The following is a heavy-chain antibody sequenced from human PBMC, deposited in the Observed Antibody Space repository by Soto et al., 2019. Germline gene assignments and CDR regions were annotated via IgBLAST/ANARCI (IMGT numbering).Heavy chain of an antibody. D-gene: IGHD3-3*01. Sequence: GGSLRLSCAASGFTFSSYGMHWVRQAPGKGLEWVAVISYDGSNKYFADSVKGRFTISRDNSKNTLYLQMNSLRAEDTAVYYCAGDRAEWLCNYYYGIDVWGQGTTVTVSS. CDR2: ISYDGSNK. CDR3: AGDRAEWLCNYYYGIDV. V-gene: IGHV3-30*03. CDR1: GFTFSSYG. J-gene: IGHJ6*02.